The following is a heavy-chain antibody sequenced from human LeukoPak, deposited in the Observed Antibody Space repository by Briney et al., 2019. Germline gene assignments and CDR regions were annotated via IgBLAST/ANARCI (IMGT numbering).Heavy chain of an antibody. J-gene: IGHJ4*02. D-gene: IGHD2-15*01. CDR3: ASHSDGEGGMPFDY. CDR1: GFTFDDYA. Sequence: GGSLRLSCAASGFTFDDYAMHWVRQAPGKGLEWVSGISWNSGSIGYADSMKGRFTISRDNAKNSLYLQMNSLRAEDTALYYCASHSDGEGGMPFDYWGQGTLVTVSS. CDR2: ISWNSGSI. V-gene: IGHV3-9*01.